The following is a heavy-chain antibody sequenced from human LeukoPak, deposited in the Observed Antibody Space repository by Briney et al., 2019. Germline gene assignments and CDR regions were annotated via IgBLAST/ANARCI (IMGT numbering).Heavy chain of an antibody. CDR1: GGSISSYY. CDR3: ARALRSSSWYDRPYYYYGMDV. CDR2: IYYSGST. Sequence: SETLSLTCTVSGGSISSYYWSWIRQPPGKGLEWIGYIYYSGSTNYNPSLKSRVTISVDTSKNQFSLKLSSVTAADTAVYYCARALRSSSWYDRPYYYYGMDVWGQGTTVTVSS. D-gene: IGHD6-13*01. V-gene: IGHV4-59*01. J-gene: IGHJ6*02.